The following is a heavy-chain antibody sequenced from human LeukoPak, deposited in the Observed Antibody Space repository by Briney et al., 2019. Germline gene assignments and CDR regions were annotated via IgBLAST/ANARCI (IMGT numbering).Heavy chain of an antibody. J-gene: IGHJ4*02. CDR3: ARVKPPYSGSYHIDY. Sequence: GGSLRLSCAASGFTFSSYSMNWVRQAPGKGLGWVSSISSSSYIYYADSVKGRFTISRDNAKNSLYLQMNSLRAEDTAVYYCARVKPPYSGSYHIDYWGQGTLVTVSS. V-gene: IGHV3-21*01. CDR1: GFTFSSYS. D-gene: IGHD1-26*01. CDR2: ISSSSYI.